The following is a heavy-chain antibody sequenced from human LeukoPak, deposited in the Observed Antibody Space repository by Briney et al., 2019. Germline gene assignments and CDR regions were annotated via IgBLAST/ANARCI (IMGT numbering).Heavy chain of an antibody. Sequence: GESLKISCKGSGYSFTNYLIGWVRQMPGEGLEWMGIIYPGDSDTSYSPSFQGQVTIPADRSISSTYLQWSSLKASDTAMYYCARRRLGDYVDVCDYWGQGTLVTVSS. CDR1: GYSFTNYL. J-gene: IGHJ4*02. D-gene: IGHD4-17*01. CDR2: IYPGDSDT. CDR3: ARRRLGDYVDVCDY. V-gene: IGHV5-51*01.